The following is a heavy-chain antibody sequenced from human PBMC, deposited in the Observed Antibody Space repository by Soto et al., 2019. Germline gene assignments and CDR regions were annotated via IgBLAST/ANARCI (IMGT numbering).Heavy chain of an antibody. CDR1: GFIFSTSV. CDR2: INAGNGKT. J-gene: IGHJ4*02. CDR3: ARSIVVVTALDY. D-gene: IGHD2-21*02. Sequence: GASVKVSCKTSGFIFSTSVIHWVRQAPGQRPEWMGWINAGNGKTKYSQKFQGRVTITRDTSASTAYMELSSLRSEDTAVYYCARSIVVVTALDYWGQGTLVTVSS. V-gene: IGHV1-3*01.